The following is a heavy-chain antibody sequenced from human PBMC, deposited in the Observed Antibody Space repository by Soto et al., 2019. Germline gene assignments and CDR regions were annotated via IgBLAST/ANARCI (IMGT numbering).Heavy chain of an antibody. D-gene: IGHD3-10*01. J-gene: IGHJ4*02. V-gene: IGHV3-21*01. Sequence: GSLRLSCTASGFTFSSYNMNWVRQAPGKGLEWVSYISTWSSYSFYADSVKGRFTISRDNSGNSLYLQLDSRRDEDTAVYYCARASHHSGELDYRGPGALVTLSS. CDR3: ARASHHSGELDY. CDR2: ISTWSSYS. CDR1: GFTFSSYN.